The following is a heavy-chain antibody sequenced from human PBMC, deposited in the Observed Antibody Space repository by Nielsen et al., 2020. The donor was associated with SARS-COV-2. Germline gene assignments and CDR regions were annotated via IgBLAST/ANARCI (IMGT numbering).Heavy chain of an antibody. CDR2: ISYDGSNK. V-gene: IGHV3-30*18. D-gene: IGHD4-17*01. CDR1: GFTFSSYS. Sequence: GGSLRLSCAASGFTFSSYSMHWVRQAPGKGLEWVAVISYDGSNKYYADSVKGRFTITRDISKNTLYLQVNSLRAEDTAVDYCAKLIDYGDSDFDLWGRGTLVTVSS. CDR3: AKLIDYGDSDFDL. J-gene: IGHJ2*01.